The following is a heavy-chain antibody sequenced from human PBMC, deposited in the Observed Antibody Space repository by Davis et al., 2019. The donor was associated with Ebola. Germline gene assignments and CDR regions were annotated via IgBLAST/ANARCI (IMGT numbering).Heavy chain of an antibody. CDR2: VSYDGTNK. D-gene: IGHD4-17*01. J-gene: IGHJ6*04. CDR1: EFTFSNYG. V-gene: IGHV3-30*03. CDR3: ARDRDLRGRIAVTTRSWGNCAMDV. Sequence: GGSLRLSCAASEFTFSNYGIHWVRQPPGKGLEWVSFVSYDGTNKYYAGSVKGRFTVSRDNSKNTLYLQMNSLRAEDTALYYCARDRDLRGRIAVTTRSWGNCAMDVWGKGTTVTVSS.